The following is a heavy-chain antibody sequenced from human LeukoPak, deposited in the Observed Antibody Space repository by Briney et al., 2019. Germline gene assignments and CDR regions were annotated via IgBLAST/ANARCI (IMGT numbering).Heavy chain of an antibody. V-gene: IGHV1-8*01. CDR1: GYTFTSYD. Sequence: ASVKVSCKASGYTFTSYDINRVRQATGQGLEWTGSMNPNSGNTGYAQKFQGRVTMTRNTSISTAYMELSSLRSEDTAVYYCAVHYYDSSGYYSGAFDIWGQGTMVTVSA. CDR2: MNPNSGNT. J-gene: IGHJ3*02. D-gene: IGHD3-22*01. CDR3: AVHYYDSSGYYSGAFDI.